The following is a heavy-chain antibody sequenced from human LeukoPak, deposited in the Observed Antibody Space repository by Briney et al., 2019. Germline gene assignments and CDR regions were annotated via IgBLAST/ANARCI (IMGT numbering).Heavy chain of an antibody. CDR2: IYYSGST. Sequence: PSETLSLTCTVSGGSISSGGYYWSWIRQHPGKGLEWIGYIYYSGSTYYNPSLKSRVTISVDTSKNQFSLKLSSVTAADTAVYYCARDRSGLSPYYYGMDVWGQGTTVTVSS. CDR3: ARDRSGLSPYYYGMDV. J-gene: IGHJ6*02. D-gene: IGHD3-16*02. V-gene: IGHV4-31*03. CDR1: GGSISSGGYY.